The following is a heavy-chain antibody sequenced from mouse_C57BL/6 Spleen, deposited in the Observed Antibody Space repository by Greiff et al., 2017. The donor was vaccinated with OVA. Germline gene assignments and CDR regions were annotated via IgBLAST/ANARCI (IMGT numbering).Heavy chain of an antibody. V-gene: IGHV1-64*01. CDR3: ARWDDGDGGYFDY. CDR2: IHPNSGST. J-gene: IGHJ2*01. D-gene: IGHD3-3*01. CDR1: GYTFTSYW. Sequence: LKQSGAELVKPGASVKLSCKASGYTFTSYWMHWVKQRPGQGLEWFGMIHPNSGSTNYTEKFKSKATLTVDKSSSTAYMQLSSLTSEDSAVDYGARWDDGDGGYFDYWGQGTTLTVSS.